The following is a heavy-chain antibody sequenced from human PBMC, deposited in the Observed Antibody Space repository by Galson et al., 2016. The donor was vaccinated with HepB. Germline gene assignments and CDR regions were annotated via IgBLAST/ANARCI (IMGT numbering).Heavy chain of an antibody. CDR2: IWYDGSNK. Sequence: SLRLSCAASGFTFSSYGMHWVRQAPGKGLEWVAVIWYDGSNKYYADSVEGRFTISRDNSKNTLYLQMNSLRAEDTAVYYCARGRPYCSSTSCYPTYYYYYGMDVWGQGTTVTVSS. CDR3: ARGRPYCSSTSCYPTYYYYYGMDV. CDR1: GFTFSSYG. V-gene: IGHV3-33*01. D-gene: IGHD2-2*01. J-gene: IGHJ6*02.